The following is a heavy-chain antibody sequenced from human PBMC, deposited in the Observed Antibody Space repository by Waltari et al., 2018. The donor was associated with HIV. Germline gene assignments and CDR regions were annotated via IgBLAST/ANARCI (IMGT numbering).Heavy chain of an antibody. J-gene: IGHJ4*02. D-gene: IGHD1-26*01. CDR2: MNPNSGNT. V-gene: IGHV1-8*01. CDR3: ARGRKVGWELLPPGPY. Sequence: QVQLVQSGAEVKKPGASVKVSCKASGYTFTSYDINWVRQATGQGLEWMGWMNPNSGNTGYAQKFQGRVTMTRNTSISTAYMELSSLRSEDTAVYYCARGRKVGWELLPPGPYWGQGTLVTVSS. CDR1: GYTFTSYD.